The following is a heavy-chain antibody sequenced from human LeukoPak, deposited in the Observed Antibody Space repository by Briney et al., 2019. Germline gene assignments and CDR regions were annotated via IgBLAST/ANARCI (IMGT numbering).Heavy chain of an antibody. J-gene: IGHJ3*02. CDR2: IYTRGST. CDR3: ARGPYSYDSSGAFDI. CDR1: GASISSYC. V-gene: IGHV4-59*10. D-gene: IGHD3-22*01. Sequence: PSQTLSLTWPVDGASISSYCWGWVRHPARDGMEWLGRIYTRGSTNYNPSLKSRVTISVDTSKNQFSLKLSSVTAADTAVYFCARGPYSYDSSGAFDIWGQGTMVTVSS.